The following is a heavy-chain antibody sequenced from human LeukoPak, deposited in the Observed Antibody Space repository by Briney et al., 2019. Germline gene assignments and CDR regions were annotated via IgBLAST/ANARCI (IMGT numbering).Heavy chain of an antibody. Sequence: SETLSLTCTVSGGSISSSSYYWGWIRQPPGKGLEWIGSIYYSGSTYYNPSLKSRVTISVDTSKNQFSLKLSSVTAADTAVYYCARDRAAVLRYFDWLPYGDAFDIWGQGTMVTVSS. V-gene: IGHV4-39*07. J-gene: IGHJ3*02. D-gene: IGHD3-9*01. CDR3: ARDRAAVLRYFDWLPYGDAFDI. CDR1: GGSISSSSYY. CDR2: IYYSGST.